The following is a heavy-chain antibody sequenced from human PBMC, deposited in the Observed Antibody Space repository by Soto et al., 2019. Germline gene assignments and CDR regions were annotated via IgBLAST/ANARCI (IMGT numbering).Heavy chain of an antibody. Sequence: QVQLQESGPGLVKPSQTLSLTCTVSGGSISSGGYYWSWIRQHPGKGLEWIGYIYYSGSTYYNPSLKSRVTISVDTSKNQFSLKLSSVTAADTAVFYCARGDCSGGSCYKLDYWYFHLWGRGTLVTVSS. J-gene: IGHJ2*01. CDR3: ARGDCSGGSCYKLDYWYFHL. CDR1: GGSISSGGYY. V-gene: IGHV4-31*03. CDR2: IYYSGST. D-gene: IGHD2-15*01.